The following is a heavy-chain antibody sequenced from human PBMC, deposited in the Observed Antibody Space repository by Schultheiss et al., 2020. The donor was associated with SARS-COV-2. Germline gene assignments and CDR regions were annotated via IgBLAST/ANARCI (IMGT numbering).Heavy chain of an antibody. CDR2: IKQDGSEK. CDR3: ARTYDSSGCFDY. Sequence: GGSLRLSCAASGFTFSSYGIHWVRQAPGKGLEWVANIKQDGSEKYYVDSVKGRFTISRDNAKNSLYLQMNSLRAEDTAVYYCARTYDSSGCFDYWGQGTLVTVS. J-gene: IGHJ4*02. CDR1: GFTFSSYG. V-gene: IGHV3-7*01. D-gene: IGHD3-22*01.